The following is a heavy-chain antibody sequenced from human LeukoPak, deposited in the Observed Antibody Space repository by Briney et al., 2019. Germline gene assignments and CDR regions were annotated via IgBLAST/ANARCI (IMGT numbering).Heavy chain of an antibody. D-gene: IGHD4-17*01. CDR2: ISSSSSYI. J-gene: IGHJ4*02. CDR1: GFTFSSYS. Sequence: GWSLRLSCAASGFTFSSYSMNWVRQAPGKGLEWVSSISSSSSYIYYADSVKGRFTISRDNAKNSLYLQMNSLRAEDTAVYYCARDRTRFGTTAFDYWGQGTLVTVSS. V-gene: IGHV3-21*01. CDR3: ARDRTRFGTTAFDY.